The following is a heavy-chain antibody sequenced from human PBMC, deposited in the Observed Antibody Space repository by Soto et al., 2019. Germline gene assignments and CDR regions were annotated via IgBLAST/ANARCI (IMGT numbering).Heavy chain of an antibody. D-gene: IGHD6-13*01. CDR2: ISYGGSNK. J-gene: IGHJ5*02. Sequence: GGSLRLSCAASGFTFSSYGMHWVRQAPGKGLEWVAVISYGGSNKYYADSVKGRFTISRDNSKNTLYLQMNSLRAEDTAVYYCAKEATGYSSSWYWFDPWGQGTLVTVSS. V-gene: IGHV3-30*18. CDR1: GFTFSSYG. CDR3: AKEATGYSSSWYWFDP.